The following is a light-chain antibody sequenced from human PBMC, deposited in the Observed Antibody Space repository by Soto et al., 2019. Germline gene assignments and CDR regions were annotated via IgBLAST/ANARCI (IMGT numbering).Light chain of an antibody. J-gene: IGKJ1*01. CDR3: HQRQSWPRT. V-gene: IGKV3D-15*03. Sequence: EIVMTQSPATLSVSPGERATLSCRASQSVSSNLAWYQQKPGQAPRLLIYGASIRAAGIPARFSASGSGTDFTLTISDVQPEDFALYYCHQRQSWPRTFGQGTKVDTK. CDR2: GAS. CDR1: QSVSSN.